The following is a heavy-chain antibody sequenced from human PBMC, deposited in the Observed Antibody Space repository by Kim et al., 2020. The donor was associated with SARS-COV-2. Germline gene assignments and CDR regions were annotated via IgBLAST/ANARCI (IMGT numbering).Heavy chain of an antibody. CDR1: GFTFSSYA. D-gene: IGHD6-6*01. V-gene: IGHV3-30*04. CDR2: ISYSGSNI. J-gene: IGHJ4*02. CDR3: ARDGAQSSSSSAAGFDY. Sequence: GGSLRLSCAASGFTFSSYAMHWVRQAPGKGLEWVAAISYSGSNIYYADSVKGRFTISRDNSKNTLYLQMNSLRAEDTAVYYCARDGAQSSSSSAAGFDYWGQGTLVTVSS.